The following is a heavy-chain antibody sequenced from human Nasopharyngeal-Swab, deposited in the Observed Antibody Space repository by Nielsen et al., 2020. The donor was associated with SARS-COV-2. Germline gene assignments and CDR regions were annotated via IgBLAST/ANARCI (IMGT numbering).Heavy chain of an antibody. J-gene: IGHJ6*03. CDR1: GGSISSYY. Sequence: LRLSCTVSGGSISSYYWSWIRQPPGKGLEWIGYIYYSGSTNYNPSLKSRVTISVDTSKNQFSLKLSSVTAADTAVYYCARGVGFCTNGVCYNKDYYYYYYMDVWGKGTTVTVSS. CDR3: ARGVGFCTNGVCYNKDYYYYYYMDV. V-gene: IGHV4-59*08. CDR2: IYYSGST. D-gene: IGHD2-8*01.